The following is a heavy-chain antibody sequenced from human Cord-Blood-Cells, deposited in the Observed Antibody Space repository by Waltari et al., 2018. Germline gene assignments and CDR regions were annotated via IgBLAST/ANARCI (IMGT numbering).Heavy chain of an antibody. D-gene: IGHD3-3*01. CDR3: ASGPPSSYYDPNWFDP. CDR2: INHSGST. V-gene: IGHV4-34*01. CDR1: GGSFSGYY. Sequence: QVQLQQWGAGLLKPSETLSLTCAVYGGSFSGYYWSWIRQPPGKGLEWIGEINHSGSTNSNPSLKSRVTISVDTSKNRFSLKLSSVTAADTAVYYCASGPPSSYYDPNWFDPWGQGTLVTVSS. J-gene: IGHJ5*02.